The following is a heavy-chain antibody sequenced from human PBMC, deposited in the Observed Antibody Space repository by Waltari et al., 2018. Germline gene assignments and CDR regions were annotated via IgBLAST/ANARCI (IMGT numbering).Heavy chain of an antibody. CDR2: ISSSSSYI. V-gene: IGHV3-21*01. CDR3: ARVSSGSYYGNYYYYMDF. D-gene: IGHD1-26*01. J-gene: IGHJ6*03. Sequence: LQLQESGPGLVKPSETLSLTCTVSGGSISSSSYYWGWIRQPPGKGLEWVSSISSSSSYIYYADSVNGRFTISRDNAKNSLYLQMNSLRAEDTAVYYCARVSSGSYYGNYYYYMDFWGKGTTVTVSS. CDR1: GGSISSSS.